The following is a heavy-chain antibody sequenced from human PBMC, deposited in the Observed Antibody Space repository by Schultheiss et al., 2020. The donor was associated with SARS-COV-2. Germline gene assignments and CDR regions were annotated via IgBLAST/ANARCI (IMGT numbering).Heavy chain of an antibody. Sequence: GGSLRLSCAASGFTVSSNYMRWVRQAPGKGREWVSAISGSGGSTYYADSVKGRFTISRDNAKNSLYLQMNSLRAEDTAVYYCARIGELNAFDIWGQGTLVTVSS. CDR3: ARIGELNAFDI. D-gene: IGHD3-10*01. V-gene: IGHV3-23*01. J-gene: IGHJ4*02. CDR2: ISGSGGST. CDR1: GFTVSSNY.